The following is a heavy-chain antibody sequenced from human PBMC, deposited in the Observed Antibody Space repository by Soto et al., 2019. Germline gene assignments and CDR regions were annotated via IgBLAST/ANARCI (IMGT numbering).Heavy chain of an antibody. V-gene: IGHV1-69*13. CDR3: ARENYDVLTGYFSDY. Sequence: ASVKVSCKAYVGTFSRYAIRWLRAAPGHGLEWIGGIMAVFGTANYTQKVQGRVTITSDESTSTVYMEQSSLRSEDTAGYYCARENYDVLTGYFSDYWGHGTLATVSS. D-gene: IGHD3-9*01. CDR1: VGTFSRYA. CDR2: IMAVFGTA. J-gene: IGHJ4*01.